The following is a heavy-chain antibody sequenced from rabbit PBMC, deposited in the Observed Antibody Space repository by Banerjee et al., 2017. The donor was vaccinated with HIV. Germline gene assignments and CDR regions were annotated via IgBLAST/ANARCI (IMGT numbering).Heavy chain of an antibody. V-gene: IGHV1S40*01. J-gene: IGHJ4*01. CDR2: INSNTGNT. D-gene: IGHD4-1*01. Sequence: QSLEESGGDLVKPGASLTLTCTASGFSFSSNAMCWVRQAPGKGLEWIGCINSNTGNTVYASWAKGPFTISKTSSTTVTLQMTSLTAADTATYFCARRSGWGDSLWGPGTLVTVS. CDR3: ARRSGWGDSL. CDR1: GFSFSSNA.